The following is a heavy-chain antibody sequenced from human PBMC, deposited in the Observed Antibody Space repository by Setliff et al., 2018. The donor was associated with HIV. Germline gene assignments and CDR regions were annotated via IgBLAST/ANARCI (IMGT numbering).Heavy chain of an antibody. CDR3: ARYALCSDDCSDEGADI. Sequence: ASVKVSCKASGYTFTKFDINWVRQATGQGLEWMGWMNPNSGNTGFAQKFQDRVAMTADTSTNTVYMELRSLRSDDTAVYYCARYALCSDDCSDEGADIWGQGTLVTVSS. CDR1: GYTFTKFD. J-gene: IGHJ4*02. V-gene: IGHV1-8*01. D-gene: IGHD2-21*01. CDR2: MNPNSGNT.